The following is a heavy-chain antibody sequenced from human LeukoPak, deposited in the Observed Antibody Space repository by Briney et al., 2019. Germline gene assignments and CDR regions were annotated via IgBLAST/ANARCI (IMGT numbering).Heavy chain of an antibody. V-gene: IGHV1-69*04. CDR1: GGTFSSYA. Sequence: GASVKVSCKASGGTFSSYAISWVRQAPGQGLEWMGRIIPILGIANYAQKFQGRVTITADKSTSTAYMELSSLRSEDTAVYYCAKAGFVGFDWKITMIVVVNYHFDYWGQGTLVTVSS. J-gene: IGHJ4*02. CDR2: IIPILGIA. D-gene: IGHD3-22*01. CDR3: AKAGFVGFDWKITMIVVVNYHFDY.